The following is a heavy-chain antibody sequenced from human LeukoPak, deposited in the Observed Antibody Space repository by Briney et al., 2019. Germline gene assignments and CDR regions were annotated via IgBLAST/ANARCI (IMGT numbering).Heavy chain of an antibody. CDR3: ARTLRYFDWLLGPFDY. V-gene: IGHV4-34*01. D-gene: IGHD3-9*01. J-gene: IGHJ4*02. CDR2: INHSGST. Sequence: XEXXGEINHSGSTNYNPSLKSRVTISVDTSKNQFSLKLSSVTAADTAVYYCARTLRYFDWLLGPFDYWGQGTLVTVSS.